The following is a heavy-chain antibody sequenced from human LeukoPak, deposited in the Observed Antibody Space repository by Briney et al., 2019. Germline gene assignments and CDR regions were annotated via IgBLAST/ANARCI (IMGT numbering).Heavy chain of an antibody. D-gene: IGHD2-8*02. CDR3: ARDLSGGSVGAFDI. CDR1: GGTFSSYA. V-gene: IGHV1-69*13. Sequence: SVKVSCKASGGTFSSYAISWVRQAPEQGLEWMGGIIPIFGTANYAQKFQGRVTITADESTSTAYMELSSLRSEDTAVYYCARDLSGGSVGAFDIWGQGTMVTVSS. J-gene: IGHJ3*02. CDR2: IIPIFGTA.